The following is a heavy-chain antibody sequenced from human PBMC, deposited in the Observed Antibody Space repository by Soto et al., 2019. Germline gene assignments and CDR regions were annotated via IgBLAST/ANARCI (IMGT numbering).Heavy chain of an antibody. V-gene: IGHV3-33*01. CDR2: IWYDGSNK. Sequence: PGGSLRLSCAASGFTFSSYGMHWVRQAPGKGLEWVAVIWYDGSNKYYADSVKGRFTISRDNSKNTLYLQMNSLRAEDTAVYYCARDITYYYDSSGYLGLDYWGQGTLVTVSS. CDR1: GFTFSSYG. D-gene: IGHD3-22*01. J-gene: IGHJ4*02. CDR3: ARDITYYYDSSGYLGLDY.